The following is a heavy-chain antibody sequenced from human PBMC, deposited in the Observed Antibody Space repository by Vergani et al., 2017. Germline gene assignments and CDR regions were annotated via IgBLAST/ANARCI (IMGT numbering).Heavy chain of an antibody. CDR1: GGTFSSYA. CDR2: TIPIFGTA. Sequence: QVQLVQSGAEVKKPGSSVKVSCKASGGTFSSYAISWVRQAPGQGLEWMGGTIPIFGTANYAQKFQGRVTITADKSTSTAYMELSSLRSEDSAVYYCARDLRKIVGATTVGSAFFDYWGQGTLVTVSS. V-gene: IGHV1-69*06. CDR3: ARDLRKIVGATTVGSAFFDY. D-gene: IGHD1-26*01. J-gene: IGHJ4*02.